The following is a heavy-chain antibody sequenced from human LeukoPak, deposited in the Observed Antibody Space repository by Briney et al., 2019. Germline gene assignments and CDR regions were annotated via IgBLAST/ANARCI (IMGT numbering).Heavy chain of an antibody. D-gene: IGHD3-22*01. CDR3: GSFYDSSGYQDY. J-gene: IGHJ4*02. V-gene: IGHV4-34*01. CDR2: INHSGST. Sequence: SETLSLTCAVYGGSFSGYYWSWIRQPPGKGLEWIGEINHSGSTNYNPSLKSRVTISVDTSKNHFSLKLSSVTAADTAVYYCGSFYDSSGYQDYWGPGTLVTVSS. CDR1: GGSFSGYY.